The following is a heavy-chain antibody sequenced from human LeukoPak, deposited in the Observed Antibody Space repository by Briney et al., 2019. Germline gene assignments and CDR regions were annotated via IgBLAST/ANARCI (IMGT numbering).Heavy chain of an antibody. V-gene: IGHV4-59*01. J-gene: IGHJ4*02. CDR3: ARHHYASGTHTPYYFDY. CDR1: GGSISGYY. Sequence: SETLSLTCTVSGGSISGYYWSWIREPPGKGLEGIGYIYYSGSTNYNPSLKSRVTMTVDTSKNQFALRLSSVTAADTALYYCARHHYASGTHTPYYFDYWGQGTLVTVSS. D-gene: IGHD3-10*01. CDR2: IYYSGST.